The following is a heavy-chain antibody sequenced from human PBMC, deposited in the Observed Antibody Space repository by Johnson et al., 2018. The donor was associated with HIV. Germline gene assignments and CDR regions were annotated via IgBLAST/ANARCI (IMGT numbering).Heavy chain of an antibody. V-gene: IGHV3-23*04. D-gene: IGHD1-1*01. J-gene: IGHJ3*02. Sequence: EVQLVESGGGLVQPGGSLRLSCAASGFTFGSYDMSWVRQAPGKGLEWVSSITMGGGSTHYTDSVKGRFTISRDNSKNTLYLQMNSLRAEDTAVYYCATSTASDAFDIWGQGTMVTVSS. CDR3: ATSTASDAFDI. CDR2: ITMGGGST. CDR1: GFTFGSYD.